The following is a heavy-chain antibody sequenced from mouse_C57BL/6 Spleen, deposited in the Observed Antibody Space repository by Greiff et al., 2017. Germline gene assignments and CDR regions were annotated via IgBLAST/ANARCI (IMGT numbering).Heavy chain of an antibody. CDR2: IHPSDGDT. Sequence: VQLQQSGAELVKPGASVKVSCKASGYTFTSYWMHWVKQRPGQGLEWIGRIHPSDGDTNYNQKFKGKATLTVDKSSSTAYMQLSSLTSEDSAVYYCAIGSGNLVYFYVWGTGTTVTVSS. V-gene: IGHV1-74*01. CDR3: AIGSGNLVYFYV. CDR1: GYTFTSYW. J-gene: IGHJ1*03. D-gene: IGHD1-3*01.